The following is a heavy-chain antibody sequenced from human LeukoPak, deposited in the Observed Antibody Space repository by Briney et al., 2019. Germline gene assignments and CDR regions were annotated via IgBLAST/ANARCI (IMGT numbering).Heavy chain of an antibody. CDR2: IRRKGHDYAT. D-gene: IGHD3-16*01. Sequence: TGGSLRLSCAASGFTFSGSAVHWVRQASGRGLGWVGHIRRKGHDYATTFAASVKGRFTISRDDSKNTAYLQMDSLKTEDTAMYFCTRLGGSPPYFDYWGQGTLVTVSS. CDR1: GFTFSGSA. CDR3: TRLGGSPPYFDY. V-gene: IGHV3-73*01. J-gene: IGHJ4*02.